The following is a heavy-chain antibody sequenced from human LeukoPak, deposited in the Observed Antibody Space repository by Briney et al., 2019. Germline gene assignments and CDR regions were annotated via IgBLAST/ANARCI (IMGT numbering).Heavy chain of an antibody. Sequence: PSETLTLTCTAPDASMSSHYWRWIRQPPGKALEWIGYIYSNGITKYNPSLQRHVTIPVDTSANKFTLKLSSVTAADSAVYYCAREPDGESSPRWAWGHWGRGAPVTVSS. CDR1: DASMSSHY. CDR2: IYSNGIT. D-gene: IGHD3-10*01. J-gene: IGHJ1*01. CDR3: AREPDGESSPRWAWGH. V-gene: IGHV4-59*11.